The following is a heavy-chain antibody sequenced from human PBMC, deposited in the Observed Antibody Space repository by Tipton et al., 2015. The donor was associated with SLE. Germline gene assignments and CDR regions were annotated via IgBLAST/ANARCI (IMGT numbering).Heavy chain of an antibody. CDR3: AASVLPTAPDGFDI. V-gene: IGHV4-31*03. J-gene: IGHJ3*02. D-gene: IGHD2-2*01. CDR1: GGSISRIGYY. CDR2: IYHTGST. Sequence: TLSLTCTVSGGSISRIGYYWSWIRQHPGKGLEWIGYIYHTGSTYYNPSLESRLTISIDTSKNQFSLRLTSMTPADTALYYCAASVLPTAPDGFDIWGQGTMVTVSS.